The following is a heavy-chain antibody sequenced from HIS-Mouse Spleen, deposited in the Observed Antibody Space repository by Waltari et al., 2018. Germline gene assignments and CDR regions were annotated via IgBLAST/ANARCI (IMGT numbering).Heavy chain of an antibody. CDR3: AREIPYSSSWYDWYFDL. CDR1: VGSISSSIYY. V-gene: IGHV4-39*07. J-gene: IGHJ2*01. D-gene: IGHD6-13*01. CDR2: IYYSGST. Sequence: QLQLQESGPGLVKPSETLSLTCPVPVGSISSSIYYWVWIRQPPGKGLEWIGSIYYSGSTYYNPSLKSRVTISVDTSKNQFSLKLSSVTAADTAVYYCAREIPYSSSWYDWYFDLWGRGTLVTVSS.